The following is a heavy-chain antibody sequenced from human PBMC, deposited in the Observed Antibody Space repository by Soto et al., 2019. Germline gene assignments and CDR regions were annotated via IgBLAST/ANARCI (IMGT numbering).Heavy chain of an antibody. V-gene: IGHV1-69*08. CDR2: IIPILGIA. CDR1: GGTFSSYT. CDR3: AGEGYDICCGRLSSGIGA. Sequence: QVQLAQSGAEVKKPGSSVKVSCKASGGTFSSYTISWVRQAPGQGREWMGRIIPILGIANYAQKFQGRVTITADKSTSTAYMGLSSLRSEVTAVYYCAGEGYDICCGRLSSGIGAWGQGCTVTVSS. D-gene: IGHD3-9*01. J-gene: IGHJ6*02.